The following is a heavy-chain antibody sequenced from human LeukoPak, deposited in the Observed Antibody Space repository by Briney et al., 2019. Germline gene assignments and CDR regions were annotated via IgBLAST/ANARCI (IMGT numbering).Heavy chain of an antibody. V-gene: IGHV1-18*01. D-gene: IGHD2-8*01. Sequence: APVKVSCKASGYTFTSYGISWVRQAPGQGLEWMGWISAYNGNTNYAQKLQGRVTMTTDTSTSTAYMELRSLRSDDTAVYYCARDLKAPYCTNGVCYSDNYYGMDVWGQGTTVTVSS. J-gene: IGHJ6*02. CDR1: GYTFTSYG. CDR3: ARDLKAPYCTNGVCYSDNYYGMDV. CDR2: ISAYNGNT.